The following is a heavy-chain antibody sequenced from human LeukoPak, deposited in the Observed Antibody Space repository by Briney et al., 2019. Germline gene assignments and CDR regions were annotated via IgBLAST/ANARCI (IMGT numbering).Heavy chain of an antibody. CDR3: ARGRLFFGAVQPLTG. J-gene: IGHJ4*02. V-gene: IGHV1-46*03. CDR1: GYTFTSYY. Sequence: ASVKVSCKASGYTFTSYYMHWVRQAPGQGLEWMGTINPSGGSTSYAQKFQGRVTMTRDTSTSTVYMELSSLRSEDTAVYYCARGRLFFGAVQPLTGWGQGTLVTVSS. CDR2: INPSGGST. D-gene: IGHD3-3*01.